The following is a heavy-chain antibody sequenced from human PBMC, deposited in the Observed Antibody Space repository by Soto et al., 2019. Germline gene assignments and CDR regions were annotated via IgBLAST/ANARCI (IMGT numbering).Heavy chain of an antibody. J-gene: IGHJ6*02. CDR2: IYYTGST. Sequence: NPSETLSLTCTVSGGSIISGDYYFICIRQPPGKGLEWIGYIYYTGSTYYNPSLESRVTMSLAASKNQFSLELSSVTAADAALYYCARSPNYYYYGFDVWGQGTAVTVSS. V-gene: IGHV4-30-4*01. CDR3: ARSPNYYYYGFDV. CDR1: GGSIISGDYY. D-gene: IGHD3-10*01.